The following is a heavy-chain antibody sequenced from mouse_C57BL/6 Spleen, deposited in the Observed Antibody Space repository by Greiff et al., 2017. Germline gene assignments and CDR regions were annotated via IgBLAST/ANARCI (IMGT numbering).Heavy chain of an antibody. Sequence: QVQLQQPGTELVKPGASVKLSCKASGYTFTSYWMHWVKQRPGQGLAWIGNINPSNGGTNYNETFKGKATLTVDKSSSTAYMQLSSLTSEDSAVYDYEREGNSVDYWGQGTTLTVSS. V-gene: IGHV1-53*01. D-gene: IGHD6-1*01. CDR3: EREGNSVDY. CDR2: INPSNGGT. J-gene: IGHJ2*01. CDR1: GYTFTSYW.